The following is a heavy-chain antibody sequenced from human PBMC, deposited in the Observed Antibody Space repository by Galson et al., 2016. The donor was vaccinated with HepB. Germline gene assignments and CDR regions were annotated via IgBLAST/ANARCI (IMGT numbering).Heavy chain of an antibody. CDR1: GFTFSTYA. V-gene: IGHV3-23*01. CDR2: FSGSGDIT. D-gene: IGHD3-10*01. J-gene: IGHJ4*02. CDR3: AQVRGYGSGSVFDH. Sequence: SLRLSCAASGFTFSTYAMSWVRQAPGKGLEWVSAFSGSGDITYYADSVRGRFTISRDNSESMLYLQMNNLRAADTAVYYCAQVRGYGSGSVFDHWGQGTLVTVSS.